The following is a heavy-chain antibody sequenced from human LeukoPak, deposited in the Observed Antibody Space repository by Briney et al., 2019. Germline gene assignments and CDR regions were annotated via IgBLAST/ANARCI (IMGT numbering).Heavy chain of an antibody. V-gene: IGHV3-15*01. CDR3: TTPYYYDSRGYED. CDR2: IKTKTDGGTT. J-gene: IGHJ4*02. D-gene: IGHD3-22*01. Sequence: GGSLRLSCAASGLTFSNAWMSWVRQAPGKGLEWVGRIKTKTDGGTTDYAAPVKGRFTTSRDDSKNTLYLQMNSLKTEDTAVYYCTTPYYYDSRGYEDWGQGTLVTVSS. CDR1: GLTFSNAW.